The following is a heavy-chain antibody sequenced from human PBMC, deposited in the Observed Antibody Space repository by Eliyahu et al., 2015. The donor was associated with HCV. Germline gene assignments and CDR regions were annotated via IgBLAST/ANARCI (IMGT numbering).Heavy chain of an antibody. CDR1: GFTFSNYW. CDR3: ARGGANPRAFDI. J-gene: IGHJ3*02. Sequence: EVQLVESGGGLVQPGGSLRLSCAASGFTFSNYWMHWVRQAPGKGLVWVSRIESNGRGPTYADSVKGRFTVSRDNAKNTLYLLMSSLRDEDTAVYYCARGGANPRAFDIWGQGTTVTVSS. CDR2: IESNGRGP. D-gene: IGHD2-8*01. V-gene: IGHV3-74*01.